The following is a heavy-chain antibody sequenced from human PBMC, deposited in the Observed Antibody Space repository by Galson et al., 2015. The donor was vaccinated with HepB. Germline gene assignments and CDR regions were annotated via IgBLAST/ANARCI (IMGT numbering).Heavy chain of an antibody. D-gene: IGHD2-8*02. Sequence: LSLTCAVYGGSFSGYYWSWIRQPPGKGLEWIGEINHSGSTNYNPSLKSRVTISVDTSKNQFSLKLSSVTAADTAVYYCARAGYCTGGVCYGRGYYYYYMDVWGKGTTATVSS. CDR1: GGSFSGYY. CDR3: ARAGYCTGGVCYGRGYYYYYMDV. J-gene: IGHJ6*03. CDR2: INHSGST. V-gene: IGHV4-34*01.